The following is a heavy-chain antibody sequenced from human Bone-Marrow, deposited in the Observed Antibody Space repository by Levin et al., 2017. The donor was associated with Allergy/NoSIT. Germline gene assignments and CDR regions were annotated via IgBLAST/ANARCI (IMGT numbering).Heavy chain of an antibody. V-gene: IGHV4-34*01. Sequence: SETLSLTCAVYGGSFSGYYWSWIRQPPGKGLEWIGEINHSGSTNYNPSLKSRVTISVDTSKNQFSLKLSSVTAADTAVYYCAKNYDFDYWGQGTLVTVSS. CDR2: INHSGST. CDR1: GGSFSGYY. CDR3: AKNYDFDY. D-gene: IGHD3-3*01. J-gene: IGHJ4*02.